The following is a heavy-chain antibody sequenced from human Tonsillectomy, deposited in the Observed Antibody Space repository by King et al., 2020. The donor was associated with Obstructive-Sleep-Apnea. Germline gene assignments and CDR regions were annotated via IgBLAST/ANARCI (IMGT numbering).Heavy chain of an antibody. CDR1: GYTFTGYY. CDR2: INPNSGGT. Sequence: VQLVESGAEVKKPGASVKVSCKASGYTFTGYYMHWVRQAPGQGLEWMGWINPNSGGTNYAQKFQCRVTMNRDTSISTAYMELSRLRSDDTAVYYCARDLGYCSSTSCYNWFDPWGQGTLVTVSS. D-gene: IGHD2-2*01. V-gene: IGHV1-2*02. J-gene: IGHJ5*02. CDR3: ARDLGYCSSTSCYNWFDP.